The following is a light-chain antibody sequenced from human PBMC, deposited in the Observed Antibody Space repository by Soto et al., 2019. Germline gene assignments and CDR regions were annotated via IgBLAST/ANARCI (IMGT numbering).Light chain of an antibody. J-gene: IGKJ2*01. Sequence: DIQVTQPPSTLSASVGDRITITCRASQSINNWLAWYQQKPGQAPKLLISEASRLVSGVPSRFSGSGSGTEFTLTISSLQPEDFATYYCQQSDSSSSTFGQGTKLEIK. CDR2: EAS. CDR3: QQSDSSSST. CDR1: QSINNW. V-gene: IGKV1-5*03.